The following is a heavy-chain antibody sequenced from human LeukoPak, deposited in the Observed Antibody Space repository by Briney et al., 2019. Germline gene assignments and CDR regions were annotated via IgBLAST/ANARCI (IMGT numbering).Heavy chain of an antibody. CDR3: ARDKTAYYYDSRGFFSY. CDR1: GGSFSGYY. J-gene: IGHJ4*02. V-gene: IGHV4-34*01. CDR2: INHSGST. D-gene: IGHD3-22*01. Sequence: PSETLSLTCAVYGGSFSGYYWSWIRQPPGKGLEWIGEINHSGSTNYNPSLKSRVTISVDTSKNQFSLKLSSVTAADTAVYYCARDKTAYYYDSRGFFSYWGQGTLVTVSS.